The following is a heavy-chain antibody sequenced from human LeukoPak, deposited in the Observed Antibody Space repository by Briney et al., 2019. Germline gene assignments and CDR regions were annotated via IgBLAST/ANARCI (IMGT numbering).Heavy chain of an antibody. J-gene: IGHJ3*02. CDR3: ARRLRTGGFDI. V-gene: IGHV5-51*01. CDR1: GYSFTSYW. Sequence: GESLKTSSKGSGYSFTSYWIDWVRQLPGKGLEWMGLFQPGDSHSIYSPSFQGQVTFSDDKSITTAYLQWGSLRASDTAMYYCARRLRTGGFDIWGQGTMVTVSS. D-gene: IGHD1-26*01. CDR2: FQPGDSHS.